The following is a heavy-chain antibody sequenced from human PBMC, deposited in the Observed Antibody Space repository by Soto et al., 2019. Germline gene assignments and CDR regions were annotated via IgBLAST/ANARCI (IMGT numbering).Heavy chain of an antibody. J-gene: IGHJ5*02. Sequence: QVTVKESGPVLVKPTEPLTLTCTVSGFSLSNAGLGVSWFRQPPGKALEWLAHIFSNDEKSYSTSLKSRLTISKDTSKSQVVLTMTNMDPVDTATYYCASTYSSGWYWFDPWGQGTLVTVSS. CDR3: ASTYSSGWYWFDP. CDR2: IFSNDEK. CDR1: GFSLSNAGLG. D-gene: IGHD6-13*01. V-gene: IGHV2-26*04.